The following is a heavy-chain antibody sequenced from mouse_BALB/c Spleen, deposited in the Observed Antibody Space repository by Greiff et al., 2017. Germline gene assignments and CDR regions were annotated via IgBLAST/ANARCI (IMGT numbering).Heavy chain of an antibody. V-gene: IGHV1-9*01. Sequence: QVQLKESGAELMKPGASVKISCKATGYTFSSYWIEWVKQRPGHGLEWIGEILPGSGSTNYNEKFKGNATFTADTSSNTAYMQLSSLTSEDSAVYYCARERGYYYYAMDYWGQGTSVTVSS. D-gene: IGHD1-1*01. CDR3: ARERGYYYYAMDY. J-gene: IGHJ4*01. CDR1: GYTFSSYW. CDR2: ILPGSGST.